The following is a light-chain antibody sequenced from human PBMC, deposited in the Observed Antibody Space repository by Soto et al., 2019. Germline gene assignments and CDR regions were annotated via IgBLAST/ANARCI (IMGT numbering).Light chain of an antibody. CDR2: AVS. V-gene: IGLV2-8*01. Sequence: QSALTQPPSASGSPGQSVTISCTGTSSDVGGYNYVSWYQQHPGKAPKLMISAVSKRHSGVPDRFSGSKSGNTASLTVSGLQAEDEADYYCSSFAGNNNLVFGGGTQLTVL. J-gene: IGLJ2*01. CDR3: SSFAGNNNLV. CDR1: SSDVGGYNY.